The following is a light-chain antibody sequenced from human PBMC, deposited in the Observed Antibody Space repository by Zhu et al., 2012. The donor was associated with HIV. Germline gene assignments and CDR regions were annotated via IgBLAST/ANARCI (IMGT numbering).Light chain of an antibody. V-gene: IGKV3-20*01. Sequence: DTELTQSPGTLSLSPGESATLSCRASQSVTYFLAWYQRKPGQAPRLLIYGASNRATGIPDRFSGSGSETDFTLTIARLEPEDFAVYYCQQYATSPRITFGQGTRLDIK. CDR1: QSVTYF. CDR2: GAS. CDR3: QQYATSPRIT. J-gene: IGKJ5*01.